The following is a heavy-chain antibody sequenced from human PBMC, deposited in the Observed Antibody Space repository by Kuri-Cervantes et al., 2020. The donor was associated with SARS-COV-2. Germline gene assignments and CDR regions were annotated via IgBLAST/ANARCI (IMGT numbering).Heavy chain of an antibody. J-gene: IGHJ4*02. CDR2: IYESGST. Sequence: GSLRLSCTVSGGSISSSTYHWGWIRQPPGKGLEWIGTIYESGSTNYNPSLKSRVTISVDTSKNQFSLKLSSVTAADTAVYYCARGEGPDIVVVPAAATHFDYWGQGTLVTVSS. D-gene: IGHD2-2*01. CDR3: ARGEGPDIVVVPAAATHFDY. V-gene: IGHV4-39*07. CDR1: GGSISSSTYH.